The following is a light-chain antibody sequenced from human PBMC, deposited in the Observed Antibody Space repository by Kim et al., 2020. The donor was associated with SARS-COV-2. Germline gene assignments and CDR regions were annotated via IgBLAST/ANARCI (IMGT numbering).Light chain of an antibody. CDR2: YDN. Sequence: SYELTQPPSVSVAPGKTARITCGGDSIGSKSVHWYQQKPGQAPVLVISYDNDRPSGIPERFSGSNSGNTATLTINRVEAGDEADYYCQVWDRSRAHRVVFGGGTQLPVL. J-gene: IGLJ2*01. CDR3: QVWDRSRAHRVV. V-gene: IGLV3-21*04. CDR1: SIGSKS.